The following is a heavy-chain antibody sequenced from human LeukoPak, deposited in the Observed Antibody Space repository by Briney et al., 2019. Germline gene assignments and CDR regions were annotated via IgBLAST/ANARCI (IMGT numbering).Heavy chain of an antibody. Sequence: SQTLSLPCAISGDIVSGNSASWKWVRQYPSRGLEWLGRTYYRSKWYRITINPDTSKNQFSLQLNSVTPGDTAEYYCARGTYGMDVWGQGTTVTVSS. J-gene: IGHJ6*02. CDR1: GDIVSGNSAS. CDR2: TYYRSKWY. V-gene: IGHV6-1*01. CDR3: ARGTYGMDV.